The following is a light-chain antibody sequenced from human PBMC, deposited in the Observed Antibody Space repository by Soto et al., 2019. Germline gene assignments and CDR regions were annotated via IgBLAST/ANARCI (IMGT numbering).Light chain of an antibody. Sequence: SVLTQPASVSGSPGQSITISCTGSSSDVGGYNYVSWYQHQPGKAPKLMIYEVNNRPSGVSNRFSGSKSGNTASLTISGLQAEDEADYYCASYTSSTTRVFGTGTKVTVL. J-gene: IGLJ1*01. CDR2: EVN. V-gene: IGLV2-14*01. CDR3: ASYTSSTTRV. CDR1: SSDVGGYNY.